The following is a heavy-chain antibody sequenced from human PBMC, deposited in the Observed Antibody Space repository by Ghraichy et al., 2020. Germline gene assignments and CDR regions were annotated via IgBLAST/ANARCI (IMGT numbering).Heavy chain of an antibody. J-gene: IGHJ4*02. CDR3: ASAPRGKDFWSGYQI. CDR2: IKQDGSEK. CDR1: GFIFSSYW. Sequence: GSLRLSCAASGFIFSSYWMSWVRQAPGKGLEWVANIKQDGSEKYYVDSVKGRFTISRDNAKNSLYLQMNSLRAEDTAVYYCASAPRGKDFWSGYQIWGQGTLVTVSS. V-gene: IGHV3-7*01. D-gene: IGHD3-3*01.